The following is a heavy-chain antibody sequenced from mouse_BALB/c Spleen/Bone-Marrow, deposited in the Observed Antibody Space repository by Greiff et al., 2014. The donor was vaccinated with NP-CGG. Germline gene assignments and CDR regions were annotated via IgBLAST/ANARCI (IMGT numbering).Heavy chain of an antibody. Sequence: VQLQESGAELVRPGASVTLSCKASGYKFTDYEMHWVKQTPVHSLEWIGSIDPETGGTAYNQNFKGKATLTADRSSTTAYMELRSLTSGDSAVYYCTREGIYFGYDVPMDYWGQGTSVTVSS. D-gene: IGHD2-2*01. CDR1: GYKFTDYE. CDR2: IDPETGGT. V-gene: IGHV1-15*01. CDR3: TREGIYFGYDVPMDY. J-gene: IGHJ4*01.